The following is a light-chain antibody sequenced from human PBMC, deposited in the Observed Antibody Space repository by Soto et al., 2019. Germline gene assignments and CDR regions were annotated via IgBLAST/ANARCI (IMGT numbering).Light chain of an antibody. CDR3: QPREA. CDR2: DAS. J-gene: IGKJ3*01. CDR1: QSVSSY. V-gene: IGKV3-11*01. Sequence: EIVLTQSPATLSLSPGERATLSFRASQSVSSYLAWYQQKPGQAPRLLIYDASNRATGIPARFSGSGSGTDFTLTISSLEPEDVAVYSCQPREAFGPGTKVDI.